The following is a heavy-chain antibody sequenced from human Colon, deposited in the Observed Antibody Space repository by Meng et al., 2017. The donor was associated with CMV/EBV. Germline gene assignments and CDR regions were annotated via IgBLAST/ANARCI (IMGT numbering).Heavy chain of an antibody. V-gene: IGHV3-23*01. J-gene: IGHJ4*02. CDR1: EFSSTDYA. Sequence: AASEFSSTDYAVNWVRQAPGKGLEWVSVISASGYYTFYAESVKGRFTIGRDISKNTVYLQTNSLRAEDTAVYFCAKAPTRRYYFDSWGQGSLVTVSS. CDR3: AKAPTRRYYFDS. D-gene: IGHD5-24*01. CDR2: ISASGYYT.